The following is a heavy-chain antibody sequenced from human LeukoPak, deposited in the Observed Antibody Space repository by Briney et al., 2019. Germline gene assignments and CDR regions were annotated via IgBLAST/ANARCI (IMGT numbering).Heavy chain of an antibody. J-gene: IGHJ4*02. CDR3: ANHHIAGGYYYGYFDY. CDR1: GFTFSSYE. D-gene: IGHD5-18*01. Sequence: PGGSLRLSCAASGFTFSSYEMNWVRQAPGKGLGWVSAISGSGGSTYYADSVKGRFTISRDNSKNTLYLQMSSLRAEDTAVYYCANHHIAGGYYYGYFDYWGQGTLVTVSS. V-gene: IGHV3-23*01. CDR2: ISGSGGST.